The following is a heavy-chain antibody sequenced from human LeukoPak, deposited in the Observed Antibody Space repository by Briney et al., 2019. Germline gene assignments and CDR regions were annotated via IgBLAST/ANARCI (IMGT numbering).Heavy chain of an antibody. CDR2: VSTGGSTT. D-gene: IGHD3-10*01. Sequence: GGSLRLSCAASGFTFSTSWMHWVRQAAGKGLEWVSHVSTGGSTTAYADFVKGRFTISRDNAKNTVYLQMNSLRAEDTAVYYCARSIGYGESWGQGTLVTVSS. J-gene: IGHJ5*02. CDR1: GFTFSTSW. V-gene: IGHV3-74*01. CDR3: ARSIGYGES.